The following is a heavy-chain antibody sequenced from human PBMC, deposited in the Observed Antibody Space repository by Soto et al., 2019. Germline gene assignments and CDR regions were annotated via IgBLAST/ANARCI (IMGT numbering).Heavy chain of an antibody. CDR2: IYYSGNT. J-gene: IGHJ5*02. Sequence: QVQLQESGPGLVKPSQTLSLTCTVSGGSISSGAYYWSWIRQHPGKGLEWIGYIYYSGNTYYNPSLKSRVTISVDTSKNQFSLKLSSVTAADTAVYYCARDNCISSSCQFDPWGQGTLVTVSS. CDR3: ARDNCISSSCQFDP. D-gene: IGHD2-2*01. CDR1: GGSISSGAYY. V-gene: IGHV4-31*03.